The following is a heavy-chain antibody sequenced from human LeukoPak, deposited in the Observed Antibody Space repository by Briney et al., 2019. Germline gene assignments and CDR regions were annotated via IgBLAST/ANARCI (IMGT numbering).Heavy chain of an antibody. CDR2: ITPIFGTP. CDR1: GDTFSSYD. D-gene: IGHD5-12*01. CDR3: ARGTPATAIYFDY. J-gene: IGHJ4*02. Sequence: ASVKVSCKASGDTFSSYDISWVRQAPGQGLEWMGGITPIFGTPNYAQKFQGRVTITADESTSTAYMELSSLRSEDTAVYYCARGTPATAIYFDYWGQGTLVTVSS. V-gene: IGHV1-69*13.